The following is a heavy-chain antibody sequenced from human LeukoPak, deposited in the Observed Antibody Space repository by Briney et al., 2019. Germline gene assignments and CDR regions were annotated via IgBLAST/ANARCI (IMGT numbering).Heavy chain of an antibody. CDR2: VYPGDSDT. Sequence: GESLKISCKGSGYSFASYWIAWVRQMPGKGLEWMGIVYPGDSDTKYNPSFEGQVTLSADKSINTAYVQWGSLQASDSGMYYCARIAVPGTGGRNYGMDVWGQGTTVTVSS. D-gene: IGHD6-19*01. J-gene: IGHJ6*02. CDR1: GYSFASYW. CDR3: ARIAVPGTGGRNYGMDV. V-gene: IGHV5-51*01.